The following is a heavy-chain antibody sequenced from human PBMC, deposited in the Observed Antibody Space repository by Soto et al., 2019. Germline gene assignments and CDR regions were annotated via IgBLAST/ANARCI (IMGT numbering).Heavy chain of an antibody. Sequence: EVQLVESGGGLVQPGESLRLSCAASGFTFSPFYMHWVRQAPGKGLEWVSHINGDGTTTVYADSVKGRFTISRDNAKSTLYLQMSNLRTEDTAVSYCVRDRGYPDSFDIWGQVTMVTVSS. J-gene: IGHJ3*02. CDR1: GFTFSPFY. V-gene: IGHV3-74*01. D-gene: IGHD6-13*01. CDR3: VRDRGYPDSFDI. CDR2: INGDGTTT.